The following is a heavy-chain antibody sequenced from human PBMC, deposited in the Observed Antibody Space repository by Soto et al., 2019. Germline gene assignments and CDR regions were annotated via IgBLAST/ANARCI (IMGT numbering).Heavy chain of an antibody. CDR1: GFTFSASA. V-gene: IGHV3-73*01. CDR3: TRHLMDV. Sequence: EVQLVEAGGGLGQPGGSLKLSCATSGFTFSASAMHWVRQASGKGLEWVGHIRSKANNYAAAYAASVKGRFTISRDDSKNTAYLQMNSLKTEDTAVYYCTRHLMDVWDQGTTVTVSS. J-gene: IGHJ6*02. CDR2: IRSKANNYAA.